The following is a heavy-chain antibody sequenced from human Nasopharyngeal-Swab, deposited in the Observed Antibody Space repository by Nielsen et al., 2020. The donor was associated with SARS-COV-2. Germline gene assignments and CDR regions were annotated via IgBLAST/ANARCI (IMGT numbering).Heavy chain of an antibody. CDR1: GFSLTNRRMG. Sequence: SGPTLVKPTETLTLTCTVSGFSLTNRRMGVSWIRQPPGKALEWLAHIFSNDERSYSTSLKSRLTISKDTSKSQVFLTMTNMDPMDTATYYCARLGFDLLLWTFFYYIDVWGKGTTVTVSS. J-gene: IGHJ6*03. D-gene: IGHD2-2*01. V-gene: IGHV2-26*01. CDR3: ARLGFDLLLWTFFYYIDV. CDR2: IFSNDER.